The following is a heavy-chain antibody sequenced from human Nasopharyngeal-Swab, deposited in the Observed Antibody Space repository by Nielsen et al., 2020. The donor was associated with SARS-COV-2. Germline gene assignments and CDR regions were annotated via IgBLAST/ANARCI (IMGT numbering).Heavy chain of an antibody. J-gene: IGHJ4*02. CDR3: AGGGYTYFDY. CDR2: IYSGGST. CDR1: GITCDNVG. Sequence: GGALRLAWAVSGITCDNVGMSWVRQAPGKGLEWVSVIYSGGSTYYADSVKGRFTISRDNSKNTLYLQMNSLRAEDTAVYYCAGGGYTYFDYWGQGTLVTVSS. V-gene: IGHV3-53*01. D-gene: IGHD3-22*01.